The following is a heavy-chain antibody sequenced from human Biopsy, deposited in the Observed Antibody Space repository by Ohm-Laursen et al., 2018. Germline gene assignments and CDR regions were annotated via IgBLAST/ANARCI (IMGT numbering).Heavy chain of an antibody. V-gene: IGHV4-61*01. D-gene: IGHD6-19*01. CDR2: ISNIGST. Sequence: SDTLSLTCTVSGASVTSGSYYWSWIRQPPGKGLEWLGYISNIGSTNYNPSLKSRVTISVDTSKNHFSLKLTSVTAADTAVYYCARESALAGDFDSWGQETLVTVSS. J-gene: IGHJ4*02. CDR1: GASVTSGSYY. CDR3: ARESALAGDFDS.